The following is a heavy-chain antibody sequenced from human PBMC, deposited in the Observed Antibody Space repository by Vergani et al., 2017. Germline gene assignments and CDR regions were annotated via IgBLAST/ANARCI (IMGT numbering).Heavy chain of an antibody. V-gene: IGHV3-30-3*01. D-gene: IGHD2-15*01. CDR3: ARGGKGIIMVVPSTHL. J-gene: IGHJ4*02. CDR2: ISYDGSNK. CDR1: GFPFSSYA. Sequence: QVQLVESGGGVVQPGRSLRLSCAASGFPFSSYAMHWVRQAPGKGLEWVAVISYDGSNKYYADSVKGRFTISRDNSKNTRYLQMNSLRAEDTAVYYCARGGKGIIMVVPSTHLWGQGTQVSVS.